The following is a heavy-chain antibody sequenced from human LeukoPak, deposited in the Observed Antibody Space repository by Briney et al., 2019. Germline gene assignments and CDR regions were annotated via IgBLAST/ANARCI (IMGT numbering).Heavy chain of an antibody. V-gene: IGHV3-23*01. CDR3: AKETSSGNFVTIDC. Sequence: PGGSLRLSCAASGFTFRSYVMSWVRQAPGKRREWVSAITGDGGGTNHADSVKGRFTISRDNSKNTLSLHMDSLRAEDTAVYYCAKETSSGNFVTIDCWGQGTLVTVSS. CDR2: ITGDGGGT. D-gene: IGHD1-26*01. J-gene: IGHJ4*02. CDR1: GFTFRSYV.